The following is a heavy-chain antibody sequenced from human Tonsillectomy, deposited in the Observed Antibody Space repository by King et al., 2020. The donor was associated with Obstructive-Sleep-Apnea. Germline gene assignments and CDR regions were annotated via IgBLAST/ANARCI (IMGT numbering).Heavy chain of an antibody. CDR2: IYYSGST. J-gene: IGHJ4*02. CDR1: GGSIRSYY. Sequence: QLQESGPGLVKPSETLSLTCTVSGGSIRSYYWSWIRQPPGKGLEWIGYIYYSGSTNYNPSLKSRVTISVDTSKNQFSLKLTSVTAADTAVYYCARHDRSSLRYYFDFWGQGTLVTVSS. V-gene: IGHV4-59*08. CDR3: ARHDRSSLRYYFDF. D-gene: IGHD4-17*01.